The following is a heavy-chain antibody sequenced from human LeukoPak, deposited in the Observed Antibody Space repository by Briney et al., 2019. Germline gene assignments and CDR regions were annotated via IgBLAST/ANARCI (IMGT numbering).Heavy chain of an antibody. Sequence: KPSETLSLTCAVYGGSFRGYYWGWIRQPPGKGLEWIGEINHSGSTNYNPSLKSRVTISVDTSKNQFSLKLSSVTAADTAVYYCARGRGPWPIVGATKGLVYFDYWGQGTLVTVSS. CDR3: ARGRGPWPIVGATKGLVYFDY. V-gene: IGHV4-34*01. D-gene: IGHD1-26*01. CDR1: GGSFRGYY. CDR2: INHSGST. J-gene: IGHJ4*02.